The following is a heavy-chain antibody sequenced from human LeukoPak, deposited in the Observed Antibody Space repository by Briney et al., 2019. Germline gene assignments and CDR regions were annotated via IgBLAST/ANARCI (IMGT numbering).Heavy chain of an antibody. CDR2: IYPGDSDT. CDR1: GYNFTTYW. CDR3: AALRSGFGP. Sequence: GESLKISCKSSGYNFTTYWIVWVRQMPGKGLEWMGIIYPGDSDTRYSPSFQGQVIISADKSINTAYLQWSSLKASDTAMYYCAALRSGFGPWGQGTLVTVSS. V-gene: IGHV5-51*01. J-gene: IGHJ5*02.